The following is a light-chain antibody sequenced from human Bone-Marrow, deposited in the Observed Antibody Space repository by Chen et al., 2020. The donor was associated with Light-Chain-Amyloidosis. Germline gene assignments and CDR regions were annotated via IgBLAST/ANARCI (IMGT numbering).Light chain of an antibody. CDR2: EVS. Sequence: QSALTQPASVSGSPGQSINISCTGTSSDVGGYNHVSWYQHHPGKAPKLMIYEVSNRPSGISNRFSGSKSGNTASLSISGLQAEDEADYYCSSYTSSVSYVFGSGTKVTVL. J-gene: IGLJ1*01. CDR3: SSYTSSVSYV. CDR1: SSDVGGYNH. V-gene: IGLV2-14*01.